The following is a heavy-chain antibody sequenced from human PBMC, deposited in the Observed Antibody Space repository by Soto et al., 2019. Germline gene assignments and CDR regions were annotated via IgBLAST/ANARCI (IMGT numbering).Heavy chain of an antibody. V-gene: IGHV3-30*18. D-gene: IGHD6-6*01. CDR1: GFTFSSYG. J-gene: IGHJ4*02. CDR3: AKDWTEPQHTSRVYDY. Sequence: PGGSLRLSCAASGFTFSSYGMHWVRQAPGKGLEWVAVISYDGSNKYYADSVKGRFTISRDNSKNTLYLQMNSLRAEDTAVYYCAKDWTEPQHTSRVYDYWGQGTLVTVSS. CDR2: ISYDGSNK.